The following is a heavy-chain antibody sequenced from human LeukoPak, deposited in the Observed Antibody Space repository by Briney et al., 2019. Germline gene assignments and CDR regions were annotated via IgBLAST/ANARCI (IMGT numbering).Heavy chain of an antibody. J-gene: IGHJ6*03. V-gene: IGHV1-8*01. CDR3: ARGPAYYDILTGYSGGYYYYYMDV. D-gene: IGHD3-9*01. CDR1: GYTSTSYD. Sequence: ASVKVSCKASGYTSTSYDINWVRQATGQGLEWMGWMNPNSGNTGYAQKFQGRVTMTRNTSISTAYMELSSLRSEDTAVYYCARGPAYYDILTGYSGGYYYYYMDVWGKGTTVTVSS. CDR2: MNPNSGNT.